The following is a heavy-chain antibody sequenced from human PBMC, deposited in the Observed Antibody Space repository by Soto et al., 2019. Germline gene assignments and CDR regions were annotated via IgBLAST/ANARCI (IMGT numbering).Heavy chain of an antibody. D-gene: IGHD6-19*01. V-gene: IGHV1-18*01. J-gene: IGHJ5*02. CDR2: ISAYNGNT. Sequence: ASVKVSCKASGYTFTSYGISWVRQAPGQGLEWMGWISAYNGNTNYAQKLQGRVTMTTDTSTSTAYMKLSSLRSDDTAVYSCARAEIAVAGTVPGDWFDPLGQGTLVTVSS. CDR1: GYTFTSYG. CDR3: ARAEIAVAGTVPGDWFDP.